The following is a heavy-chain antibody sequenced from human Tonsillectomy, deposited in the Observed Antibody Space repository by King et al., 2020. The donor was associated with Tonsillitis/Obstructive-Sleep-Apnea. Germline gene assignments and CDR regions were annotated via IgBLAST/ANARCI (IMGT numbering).Heavy chain of an antibody. J-gene: IGHJ4*02. Sequence: QLQESGPGLVKPSETLSLTCTVSGGSINNYYWSWVRQPPGKGLEWIGYIYYSGSTNYNPSLKSRVTISLDTSKNQFSLKLSSVTAADTAVYYCAGGIVAVPAANLDYWGQGTLVTVSS. CDR1: GGSINNYY. CDR3: AGGIVAVPAANLDY. V-gene: IGHV4-59*01. D-gene: IGHD2-2*01. CDR2: IYYSGST.